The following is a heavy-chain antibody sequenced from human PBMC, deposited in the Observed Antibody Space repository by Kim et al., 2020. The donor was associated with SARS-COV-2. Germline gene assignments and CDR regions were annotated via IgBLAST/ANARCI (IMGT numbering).Heavy chain of an antibody. CDR1: GYSFTSYW. CDR3: ARQGGVPAALGYYYGMDV. D-gene: IGHD2-2*01. V-gene: IGHV5-51*01. Sequence: GESLKISCKGSGYSFTSYWIGWVRQMPGKGLEWMGIIYPGDSDTRYSPSFQGQVTISADKSISTAYLQWSSLKASDTAMYYCARQGGVPAALGYYYGMDVWGQGTTVTVSS. CDR2: IYPGDSDT. J-gene: IGHJ6*02.